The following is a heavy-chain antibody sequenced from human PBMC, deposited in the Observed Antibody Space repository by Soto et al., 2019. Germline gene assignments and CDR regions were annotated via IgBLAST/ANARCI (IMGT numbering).Heavy chain of an antibody. V-gene: IGHV1-2*04. Sequence: QVQLVQSGAEVKEPGASVKVSCKTSGYTFTGYHIHWVRQAPGQGLEWMGWINTNTGDTNYAQKFQGWVTMTRDTSINTAYVQLSSLTSDDTAVYYCARWVGAYNWFDPWGQGTLVTVSS. CDR1: GYTFTGYH. D-gene: IGHD1-26*01. CDR2: INTNTGDT. CDR3: ARWVGAYNWFDP. J-gene: IGHJ5*02.